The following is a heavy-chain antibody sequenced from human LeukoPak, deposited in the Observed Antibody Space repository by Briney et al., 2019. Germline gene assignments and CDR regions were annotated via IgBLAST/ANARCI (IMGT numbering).Heavy chain of an antibody. D-gene: IGHD3-9*01. CDR1: GFIFSSYS. CDR2: ISSSSSTI. CDR3: AGDQQELRYFSGLDYFDY. Sequence: ETGGSLRLSCAASGFIFSSYSMNWVRQAPGKGLEWVSYISSSSSTIHYADSVKGRFTVSRDNAKNSLYLQMNSLRAEDTAVYYCAGDQQELRYFSGLDYFDYWGQGTLVTVSS. V-gene: IGHV3-48*04. J-gene: IGHJ4*02.